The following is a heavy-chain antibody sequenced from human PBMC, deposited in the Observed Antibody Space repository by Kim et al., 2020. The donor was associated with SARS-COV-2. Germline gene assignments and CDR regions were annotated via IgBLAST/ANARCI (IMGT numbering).Heavy chain of an antibody. CDR3: ARDPTDYGDRGWFDP. CDR2: IYYSGST. D-gene: IGHD4-17*01. Sequence: SETLSLTCTVSGGSISSGGYYWSWIRQHPGKGLEWIGYIYYSGSTYSNPSLKSRVTISVDTSKNQFSLKLSSVTAADTAVYYCARDPTDYGDRGWFDPWGQGTLVTVSS. J-gene: IGHJ5*02. V-gene: IGHV4-31*03. CDR1: GGSISSGGYY.